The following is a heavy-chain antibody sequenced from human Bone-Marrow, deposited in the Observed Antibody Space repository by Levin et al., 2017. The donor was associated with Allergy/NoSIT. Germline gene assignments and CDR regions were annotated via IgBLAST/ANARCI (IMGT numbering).Heavy chain of an antibody. CDR3: ARDPVAAAGTALDY. D-gene: IGHD6-13*01. CDR1: ADSISSSYW. Sequence: PSETLSLTCTVSADSISSSYWWSWVRQPPGKGLEWIAEIYHSGSTNYNPSLKSRVTISLDKSKSQISLKVSSVTAAATAVYYCARDPVAAAGTALDYWGQGTLVTVSS. J-gene: IGHJ4*02. V-gene: IGHV4-4*02. CDR2: IYHSGST.